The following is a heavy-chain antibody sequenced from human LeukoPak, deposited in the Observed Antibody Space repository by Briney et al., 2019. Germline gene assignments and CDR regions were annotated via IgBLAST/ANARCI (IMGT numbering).Heavy chain of an antibody. V-gene: IGHV3-11*01. CDR1: GFTFSDYY. CDR2: ISSSGSTI. D-gene: IGHD6-19*01. CDR3: ARDRDSSGWYLISNWFDP. J-gene: IGHJ5*02. Sequence: GGSLRLSCAAAGFTFSDYYRSWIRQAPGKGLEWVSYISSSGSTIYYADSGKGRFTISRDHAKNSLYLQMNSLRAEDTAVYYCARDRDSSGWYLISNWFDPWGQGTLVTVSS.